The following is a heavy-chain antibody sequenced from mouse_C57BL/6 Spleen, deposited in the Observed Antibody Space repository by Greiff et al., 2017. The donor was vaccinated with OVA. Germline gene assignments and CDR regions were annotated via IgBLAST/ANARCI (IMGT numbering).Heavy chain of an antibody. Sequence: EVKLVESGPELVKPGASVKISCKASGYSFTGYYMNWVKQSPEKSLEWIGEINPSTGGTTYNQKFKAKATLTVDKSSSTAYMQLKSLTSEDSAVYYCARGGYDYEDYAMDYWGQGTSVTVSS. CDR2: INPSTGGT. CDR1: GYSFTGYY. CDR3: ARGGYDYEDYAMDY. J-gene: IGHJ4*01. V-gene: IGHV1-42*01. D-gene: IGHD2-4*01.